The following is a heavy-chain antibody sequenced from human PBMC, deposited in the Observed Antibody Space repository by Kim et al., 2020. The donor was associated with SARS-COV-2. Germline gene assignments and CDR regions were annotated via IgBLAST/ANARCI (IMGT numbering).Heavy chain of an antibody. D-gene: IGHD3-22*01. CDR3: ARDLDMIVTHDAFDI. V-gene: IGHV1-18*01. Sequence: QKLQGRVTMTTDTSTSTAYMELRSLRSDDTAVYYCARDLDMIVTHDAFDIWGQGTMVTVSS. J-gene: IGHJ3*02.